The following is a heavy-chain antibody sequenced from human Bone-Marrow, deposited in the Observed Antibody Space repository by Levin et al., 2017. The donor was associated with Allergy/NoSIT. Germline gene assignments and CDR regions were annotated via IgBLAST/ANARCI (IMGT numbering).Heavy chain of an antibody. D-gene: IGHD6-19*01. V-gene: IGHV4-39*01. J-gene: IGHJ5*02. Sequence: KPSETLSLTCTVSGGSISSRAHHWAWIRQPPGKGLEWIGSVFFTGRTFYNPSLESRLTISVDTSNNQFSLGLTSVTAADTAVFYCVAGSGYQDLWGQGILITVSS. CDR1: GGSISSRAHH. CDR3: VAGSGYQDL. CDR2: VFFTGRT.